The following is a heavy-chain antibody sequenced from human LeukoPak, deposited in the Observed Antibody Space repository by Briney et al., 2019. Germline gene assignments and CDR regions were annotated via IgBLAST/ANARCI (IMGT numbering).Heavy chain of an antibody. CDR1: GFTFSSYW. CDR2: IKQDGSEK. D-gene: IGHD6-13*01. CDR3: ARVGSSWNGGGY. V-gene: IGHV3-7*01. Sequence: QAGGSLRLYCAACGFTFSSYWMSWVRQAPGQGLEWVANIKQDGSEKYYVDSVTGRFTISRDNAKNSVFLQMSSLRVEDTAVYYCARVGSSWNGGGYWGQGTLVTVSS. J-gene: IGHJ4*02.